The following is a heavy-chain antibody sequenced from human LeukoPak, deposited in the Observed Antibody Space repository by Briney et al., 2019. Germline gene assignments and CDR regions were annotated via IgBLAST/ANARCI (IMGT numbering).Heavy chain of an antibody. D-gene: IGHD2-2*03. V-gene: IGHV4-31*03. J-gene: IGHJ4*02. CDR3: ARDGYCSSTSCYERYFDY. Sequence: PSETLSLTCTVSGGSISSGGYYWSWIRQHPGKGLEWIGYIYYSGSTYYNPSLKSRVTISVDTSKNQFSLKLSSVTAADTAVYYCARDGYCSSTSCYERYFDYWGQGTLVNVSS. CDR1: GGSISSGGYY. CDR2: IYYSGST.